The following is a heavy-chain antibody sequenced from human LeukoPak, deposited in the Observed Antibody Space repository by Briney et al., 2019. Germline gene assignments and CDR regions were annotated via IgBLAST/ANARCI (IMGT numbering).Heavy chain of an antibody. CDR2: IIPIFGTA. Sequence: SVKVSCKASGGTFSSYAISWVRQAPGQGLEWMGGIIPIFGTANYARKFQSRVTITADKSTSTAYMELSSLRSEDTAVYYCARETIPEWTLDYWGQGTLVTVSS. CDR1: GGTFSSYA. J-gene: IGHJ4*02. D-gene: IGHD3-3*01. V-gene: IGHV1-69*06. CDR3: ARETIPEWTLDY.